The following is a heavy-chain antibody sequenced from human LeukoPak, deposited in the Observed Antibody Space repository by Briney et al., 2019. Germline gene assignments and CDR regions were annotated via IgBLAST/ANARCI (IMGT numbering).Heavy chain of an antibody. CDR2: IYYSGST. CDR3: ARVGVVVPAAISPPGAFDI. J-gene: IGHJ3*02. V-gene: IGHV4-59*01. D-gene: IGHD2-2*01. Sequence: ETLSLTCTVSGGSISSYYWSWIRQPPGKGLEWIGYIYYSGSTNYNPSLKSRVTISVDTSKNQFSLKLSSVTAADTAVYYCARVGVVVPAAISPPGAFDIWGQGTMVTVSS. CDR1: GGSISSYY.